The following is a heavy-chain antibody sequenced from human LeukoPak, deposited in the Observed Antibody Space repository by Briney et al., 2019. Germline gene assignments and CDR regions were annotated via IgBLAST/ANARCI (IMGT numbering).Heavy chain of an antibody. CDR1: GGSFSGYY. CDR3: ARVGYYDSSGYYPGNDAFDI. Sequence: SETLSLTCAVYGGSFSGYYWSWIRQPPGKGLEWIGEINHSGSTNYNPSLKSRVTISVDTSKNQFSLKLSSVTAADTAVYYCARVGYYDSSGYYPGNDAFDIWGQGTMVTVSS. J-gene: IGHJ3*02. D-gene: IGHD3-22*01. V-gene: IGHV4-34*01. CDR2: INHSGST.